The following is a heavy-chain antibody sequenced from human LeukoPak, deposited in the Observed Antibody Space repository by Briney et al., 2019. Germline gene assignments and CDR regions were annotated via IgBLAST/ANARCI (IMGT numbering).Heavy chain of an antibody. CDR1: GFTFDDYA. CDR2: ISWNSGSI. J-gene: IGHJ6*03. V-gene: IGHV3-9*03. CDR3: AKEGIVVVPAAMGGDYYYYYMDV. Sequence: GRSLRLSCAASGFTFDDYAMHWVRQAPGKGLEWVSGISWNSGSIGYADSVKGRFTISRDNAKNSLYLQMNSLGAEDMASYYCAKEGIVVVPAAMGGDYYYYYMDVWGKGTTVTVSS. D-gene: IGHD2-2*01.